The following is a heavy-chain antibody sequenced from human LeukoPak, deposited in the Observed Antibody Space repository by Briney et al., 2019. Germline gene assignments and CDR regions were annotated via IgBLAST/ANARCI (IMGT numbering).Heavy chain of an antibody. CDR3: ARGPAFYDSSGYPFDY. J-gene: IGHJ4*02. D-gene: IGHD3-22*01. CDR1: GGSISSGGYY. V-gene: IGHV4-31*03. CDR2: IYYSGST. Sequence: SETLSLTCTVSGGSISSGGYYWSWIRQHPGKGLEWIGYIYYSGSTYYNPSLRSRVTISVDTSKNQFSLKLSSVTAADTAVYYCARGPAFYDSSGYPFDYWGQGTLVTVSS.